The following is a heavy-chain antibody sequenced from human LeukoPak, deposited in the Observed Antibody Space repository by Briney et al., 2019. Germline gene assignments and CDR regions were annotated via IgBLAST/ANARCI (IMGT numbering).Heavy chain of an antibody. V-gene: IGHV3-7*01. CDR1: GFTFSSYA. J-gene: IGHJ6*02. CDR2: IKQDGSEK. CDR3: AREGMVLYGMDV. Sequence: GGSLRLSCAASGFTFSSYAMHWVRQAPGKGLEWVANIKQDGSEKYYVDSVKGRFTISRDNAKNSLYLQMNSLRAEDTAVYYCAREGMVLYGMDVWGQGTTVTVSS. D-gene: IGHD3-10*01.